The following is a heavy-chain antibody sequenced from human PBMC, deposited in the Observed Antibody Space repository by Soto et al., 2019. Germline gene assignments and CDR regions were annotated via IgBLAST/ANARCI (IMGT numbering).Heavy chain of an antibody. CDR1: GYTFTSYY. Sequence: ASVKVSCKASGYTFTSYYMHWVRQAPGQRLEWMGWINAGNGNTKYSQKFQGRVTITRDTSASTAYMELSSLRSEDTAVYYCARDAAYYYDSSGYRYWGQGTLVTVSS. J-gene: IGHJ4*02. D-gene: IGHD3-22*01. CDR3: ARDAAYYYDSSGYRY. V-gene: IGHV1-3*01. CDR2: INAGNGNT.